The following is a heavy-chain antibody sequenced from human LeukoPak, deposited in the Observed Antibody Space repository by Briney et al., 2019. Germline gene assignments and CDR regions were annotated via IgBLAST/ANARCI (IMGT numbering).Heavy chain of an antibody. CDR3: ARERGSKHYDF. CDR1: EFTSSSYW. Sequence: PGGSLRLSCAASEFTSSSYWMGWVRQAPGKGLEWVANINQDGSDKYYVDSVKGRFTISRDNAKNSLYLQMDSLRAEDMALYYCARERGSKHYDFWGQGTLVTVSS. V-gene: IGHV3-7*01. D-gene: IGHD3-16*01. J-gene: IGHJ4*02. CDR2: INQDGSDK.